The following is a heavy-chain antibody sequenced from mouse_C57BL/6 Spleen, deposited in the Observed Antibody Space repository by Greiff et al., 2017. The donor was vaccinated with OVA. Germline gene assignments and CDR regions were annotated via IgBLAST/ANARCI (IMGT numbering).Heavy chain of an antibody. CDR2: ISDGGSYT. Sequence: DVQLVESGGGLVKPGGSLKLSCAASGFTFSSYAMSWVRQTPEKRLEWVATISDGGSYTYYPDNVKGRFTISRDNAKNNLYLQMSHLKSEDTAMYYCAREFDYDEGWFAYWGQGTLVTVSA. CDR1: GFTFSSYA. D-gene: IGHD2-4*01. CDR3: AREFDYDEGWFAY. J-gene: IGHJ3*01. V-gene: IGHV5-4*01.